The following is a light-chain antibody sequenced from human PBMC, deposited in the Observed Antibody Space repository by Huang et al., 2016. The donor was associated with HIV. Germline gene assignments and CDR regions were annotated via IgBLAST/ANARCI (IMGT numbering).Light chain of an antibody. V-gene: IGKV3-15*01. CDR3: QQYNNWWT. CDR2: GAS. J-gene: IGKJ1*01. CDR1: QSVSSN. Sequence: EIVMTQSPATLSVSPGERATLSCWASQSVSSNLAWYQQKPGQAPRLLIYGASTRATGIPARFSGSGSGTEFTLTISSLQSEDFAVYYCQQYNNWWTFGQGTKVEIK.